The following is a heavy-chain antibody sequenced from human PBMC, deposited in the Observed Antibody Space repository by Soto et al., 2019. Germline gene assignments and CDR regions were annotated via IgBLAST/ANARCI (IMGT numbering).Heavy chain of an antibody. J-gene: IGHJ3*02. CDR2: IYYSGST. D-gene: IGHD2-2*01. CDR3: ARDPVEPAAMRDDAFYI. V-gene: IGHV4-31*03. Sequence: PSETLSLTCTVSGGSISSGGYYWSWIRQHPGKGLEWIGYIYYSGSTYYNPSLKSRVTISVDTSKNQFSLKLSSVTAADTAVYYCARDPVEPAAMRDDAFYIWGQRTTVTVSS. CDR1: GGSISSGGYY.